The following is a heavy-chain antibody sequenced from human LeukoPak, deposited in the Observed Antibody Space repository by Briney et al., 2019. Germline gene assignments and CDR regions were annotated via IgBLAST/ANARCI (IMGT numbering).Heavy chain of an antibody. J-gene: IGHJ4*02. D-gene: IGHD5-24*01. CDR3: ARYGMATIQFFDY. CDR1: GGSISAYY. V-gene: IGHV4-59*01. CDR2: ISYSGST. Sequence: PSETLSLTCTVSGGSISAYYWSWIRQPPGKGLEWIGYISYSGSTKYNPSLKSRVTIPVDTSKNQFSLKLSSVTAADTAVYYCARYGMATIQFFDYWGQGTLFTVSS.